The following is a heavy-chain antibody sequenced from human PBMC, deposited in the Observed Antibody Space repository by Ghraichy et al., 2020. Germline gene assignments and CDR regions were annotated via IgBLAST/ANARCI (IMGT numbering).Heavy chain of an antibody. J-gene: IGHJ4*02. D-gene: IGHD6-13*01. CDR3: ARRVYSLTSPFDY. CDR1: GFTFSSYW. Sequence: GESLNISCAASGFTFSSYWMSWVRQAPGKGLEWVANIKQDGSEKYYVDSVKGRFTISRDNAKNSLYLQMNSLRAEDTAVYYCARRVYSLTSPFDYWGQGTLVTVSS. CDR2: IKQDGSEK. V-gene: IGHV3-7*03.